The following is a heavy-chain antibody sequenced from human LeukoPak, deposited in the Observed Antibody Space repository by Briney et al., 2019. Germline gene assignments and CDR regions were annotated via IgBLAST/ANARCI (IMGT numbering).Heavy chain of an antibody. J-gene: IGHJ4*02. D-gene: IGHD2-2*01. V-gene: IGHV1-69*13. CDR1: GGTFSSYA. Sequence: SVKVSCKASGGTFSSYAISWVRQAPGQGLEWMGGIIPIFGTANYAQKFQGRVTITADESTSTAHMELSSLRSEDTAVYYCASLGYCSSTSCYEHYWGQGTLVTVSS. CDR3: ASLGYCSSTSCYEHY. CDR2: IIPIFGTA.